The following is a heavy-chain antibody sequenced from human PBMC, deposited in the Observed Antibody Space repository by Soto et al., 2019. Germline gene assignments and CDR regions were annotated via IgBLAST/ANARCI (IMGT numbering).Heavy chain of an antibody. V-gene: IGHV3-33*01. CDR1: GFTFSSYG. CDR2: IWYDGSNK. CDR3: ARDGGLGDVDTAMGVDY. Sequence: QVQLVESGGGVVQPGRSLRLSCAASGFTFSSYGMHWVRQAPGKGLEWVAVIWYDGSNKYYADSVKGRFTISRDNSKNTLYLQMNSLRAEDTAVYYCARDGGLGDVDTAMGVDYWGQGTLVTVSS. J-gene: IGHJ4*02. D-gene: IGHD5-18*01.